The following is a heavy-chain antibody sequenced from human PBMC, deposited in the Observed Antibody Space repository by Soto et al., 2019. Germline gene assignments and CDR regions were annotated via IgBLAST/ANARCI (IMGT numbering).Heavy chain of an antibody. V-gene: IGHV1-69*13. CDR1: GGTFSSYA. J-gene: IGHJ6*02. D-gene: IGHD6-6*01. Sequence: GASVKVSCKASGGTFSSYAISWVRQAPGQGLEWMGGIIPIFGTANYAQKFQGRVTITADESTSTAYMELSSLRSEDTAVYYCARDVSSGSSGYYYGMDVWGQGTTVTVPS. CDR2: IIPIFGTA. CDR3: ARDVSSGSSGYYYGMDV.